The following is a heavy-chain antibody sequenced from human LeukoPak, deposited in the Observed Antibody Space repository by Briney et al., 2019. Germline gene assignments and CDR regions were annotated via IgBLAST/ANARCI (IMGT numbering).Heavy chain of an antibody. Sequence: SETLPLTCTVSGGSIGSHYWSWIRQPPGKGLEWIGYVFYSGTTNYNPSLKSRVTISVDTSKNQFSLKLSSVTAADTAVYYCARDYYDSRGEAFDIWGLGTMVTVSS. J-gene: IGHJ3*02. V-gene: IGHV4-59*11. D-gene: IGHD3-22*01. CDR1: GGSIGSHY. CDR3: ARDYYDSRGEAFDI. CDR2: VFYSGTT.